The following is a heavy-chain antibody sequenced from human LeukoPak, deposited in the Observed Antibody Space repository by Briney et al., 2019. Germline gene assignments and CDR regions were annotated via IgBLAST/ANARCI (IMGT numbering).Heavy chain of an antibody. CDR2: IKQDGSEK. D-gene: IGHD6-19*01. Sequence: GGSLRLSCAASGFTFSSYWMSWVRQAPGKGLEWVANIKQDGSEKYYVDSVKGRFTISRDNAKNSLYLQMNSLRAEDTAVYYCARVWQWLATDAFDIWGQGTMVTVSS. V-gene: IGHV3-7*01. J-gene: IGHJ3*02. CDR1: GFTFSSYW. CDR3: ARVWQWLATDAFDI.